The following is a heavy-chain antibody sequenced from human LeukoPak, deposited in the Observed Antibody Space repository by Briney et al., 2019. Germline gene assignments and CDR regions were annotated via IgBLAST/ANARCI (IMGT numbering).Heavy chain of an antibody. Sequence: PSETLSLTCSVSVAVVSSSSYYWGWIRQTPGKGLKWIGSIYYNGRTSYNPSLKSRVTISVDTSENQFSLKLKSVTAADTALYYCARRNYYDSSGSAGYFDLWGRGTLVAVS. CDR1: VAVVSSSSYY. D-gene: IGHD3-22*01. V-gene: IGHV4-39*01. CDR3: ARRNYYDSSGSAGYFDL. J-gene: IGHJ2*01. CDR2: IYYNGRT.